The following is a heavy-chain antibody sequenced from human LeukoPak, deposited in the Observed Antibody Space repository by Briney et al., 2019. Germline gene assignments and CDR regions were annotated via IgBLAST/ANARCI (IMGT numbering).Heavy chain of an antibody. V-gene: IGHV1-2*02. D-gene: IGHD2-2*01. J-gene: IGHJ6*02. CDR3: ARMARYCSSTSCSHVYYYYGMDV. CDR2: INPNSGGT. Sequence: ASVKVSCKASGYTFTGYYMHWVRQAPGQGLEWMGWINPNSGGTNYAQKFQGRVTMTRDTSISTAYMELSRLRPDDTAVYYCARMARYCSSTSCSHVYYYYGMDVWGQGTTVTVSS. CDR1: GYTFTGYY.